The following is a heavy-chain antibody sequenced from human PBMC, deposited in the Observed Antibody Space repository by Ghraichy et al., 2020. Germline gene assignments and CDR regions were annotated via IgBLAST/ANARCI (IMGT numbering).Heavy chain of an antibody. D-gene: IGHD5-18*01. CDR1: GFTVSSNF. CDR2: ITTGGRT. V-gene: IGHV3-66*02. Sequence: GGSLRLSCSASGFTVSSNFMTWVRQAPGKGLEWVSVITTGGRTLYADSVKGRFTFSRDNSKNTLFLQMNSLRPEDTAVYYCARDGRYNYAYDSWGQGTLVTVSS. CDR3: ARDGRYNYAYDS. J-gene: IGHJ5*01.